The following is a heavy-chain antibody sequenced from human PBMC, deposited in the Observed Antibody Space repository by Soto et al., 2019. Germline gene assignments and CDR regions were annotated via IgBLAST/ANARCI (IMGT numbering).Heavy chain of an antibody. Sequence: QITLKESGPPLVRPSQTLTLTCTFSGFSLSTSGVGVGWIRQPPGKALEWLALIYWDDDKRYRPSLKSRLTIXKXTXXNQVVLTLTNVDPVDTATYYCAHRAATTDSYYFDYWGQGTLITVSS. CDR3: AHRAATTDSYYFDY. V-gene: IGHV2-5*02. D-gene: IGHD1-1*01. CDR2: IYWDDDK. CDR1: GFSLSTSGVG. J-gene: IGHJ4*02.